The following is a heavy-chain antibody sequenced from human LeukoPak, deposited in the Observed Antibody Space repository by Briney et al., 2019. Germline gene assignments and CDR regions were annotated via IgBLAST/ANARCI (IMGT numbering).Heavy chain of an antibody. CDR2: ISGYNGNT. CDR3: ARRGIYDTLTARYAYYDMAV. V-gene: IGHV1-18*01. D-gene: IGHD3-9*01. Sequence: ASVKVSCKASGYTFTDYGIVWARQAPGHGLEWVGWISGYNGNTHYAQKFQDRVTMTIDTSTTTAYMELRSLRSDDTAVFYCARRGIYDTLTARYAYYDMAVWGQGTTVTVSS. CDR1: GYTFTDYG. J-gene: IGHJ6*02.